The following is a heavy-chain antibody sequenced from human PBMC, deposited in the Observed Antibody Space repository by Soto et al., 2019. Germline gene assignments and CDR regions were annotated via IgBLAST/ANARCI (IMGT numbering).Heavy chain of an antibody. Sequence: GGSLRLSCVASGFTFRAFAMSWVRQAPGKGLEWVSAIGIGGETFYADSVRGRFTISRDTSKETLYLQMNSLRVEDTAVYYCAKTQGFYDYWGQGTLVTVSS. CDR3: AKTQGFYDY. V-gene: IGHV3-23*01. J-gene: IGHJ4*02. CDR1: GFTFRAFA. CDR2: IGIGGET.